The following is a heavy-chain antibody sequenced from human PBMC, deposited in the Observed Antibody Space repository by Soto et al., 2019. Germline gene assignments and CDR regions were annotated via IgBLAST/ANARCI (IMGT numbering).Heavy chain of an antibody. CDR1: GGSISSGGYY. CDR3: AREGERPYCGGDCVDY. Sequence: QVQLQESGPGLVKPSQTLSLTCTVSGGSISSGGYYWSWIRQHPGKGLEWIGYIYYSGSTYYNPSLKSRVTVPVDTSKNQFSLKLSSVTAAETAVYYCAREGERPYCGGDCVDYWGQGTLVTVSS. CDR2: IYYSGST. J-gene: IGHJ4*02. V-gene: IGHV4-31*03. D-gene: IGHD2-21*02.